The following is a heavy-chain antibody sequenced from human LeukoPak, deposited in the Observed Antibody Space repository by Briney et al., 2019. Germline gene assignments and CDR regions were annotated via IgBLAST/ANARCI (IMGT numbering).Heavy chain of an antibody. Sequence: PGGSLRLSCAASGFTFDDYGMSWVRQAPGKGLEWVSGINWSDGSTAYADSVKGRFTISRDNAKNSLYLQMNSLRAEDTALYSCARGAYSPYDPPTLFPPFDYGGQGTLAPVPS. D-gene: IGHD2-21*01. V-gene: IGHV3-20*04. CDR2: INWSDGST. CDR3: ARGAYSPYDPPTLFPPFDY. CDR1: GFTFDDYG. J-gene: IGHJ4*02.